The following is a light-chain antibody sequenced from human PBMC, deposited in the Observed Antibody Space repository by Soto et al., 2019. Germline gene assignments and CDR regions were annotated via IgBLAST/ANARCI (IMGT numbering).Light chain of an antibody. CDR1: SSDVGSYNL. J-gene: IGLJ1*01. V-gene: IGLV2-23*01. CDR2: EGS. Sequence: QSALTQPASVSGSPGQSITISCTGTSSDVGSYNLVSWYQQHPGKAPKLMIYEGSQRPSGVSNRYSGSKSGNTASLTISGLQADDEADYYCCSYAGSTYVFGTGTKLTVL. CDR3: CSYAGSTYV.